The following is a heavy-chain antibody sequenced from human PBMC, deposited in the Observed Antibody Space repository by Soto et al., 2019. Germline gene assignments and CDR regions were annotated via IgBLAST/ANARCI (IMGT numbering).Heavy chain of an antibody. Sequence: SETLSLTCTVSGGSISSYYWSWIRQPPGKGLEWIGDINYSGSTNYNPSLKSRVTISVDTSKNQFSLKLSSVTAADTAVYYCARWRWGFDLLTNDAFDIWGQGTRVTVAS. J-gene: IGHJ3*02. CDR3: ARWRWGFDLLTNDAFDI. CDR2: INYSGST. CDR1: GGSISSYY. D-gene: IGHD3-9*01. V-gene: IGHV4-59*12.